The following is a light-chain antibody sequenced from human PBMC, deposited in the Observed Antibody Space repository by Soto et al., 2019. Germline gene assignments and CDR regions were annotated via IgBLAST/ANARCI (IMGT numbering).Light chain of an antibody. Sequence: TTQSPATLSVSPGERATLSSRASQGLGTNLSGYQQKPGHAPRLLIYAASTKAPGVPVRFGGTGSGTEFTLTIGSLLSEDFAVYYCQQDNHWPLTFGGGTKVDIK. J-gene: IGKJ4*02. CDR1: QGLGTN. CDR3: QQDNHWPLT. CDR2: AAS. V-gene: IGKV3-15*01.